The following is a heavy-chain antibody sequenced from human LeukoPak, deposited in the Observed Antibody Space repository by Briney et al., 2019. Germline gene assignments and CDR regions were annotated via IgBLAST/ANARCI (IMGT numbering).Heavy chain of an antibody. CDR3: ARGRRDGYNLLYYYYGMDV. CDR1: GGSISSHY. D-gene: IGHD5-24*01. CDR2: IYYSGST. J-gene: IGHJ6*02. V-gene: IGHV4-59*11. Sequence: PSETLSLTCTVSGGSISSHYWSWIRQPPGKGLEWIGYIYYSGSTNYNPSLKSRVTISVDTSKNQFSLKLSSVTAADTAVYYCARGRRDGYNLLYYYYGMDVWGQGTTVTVSS.